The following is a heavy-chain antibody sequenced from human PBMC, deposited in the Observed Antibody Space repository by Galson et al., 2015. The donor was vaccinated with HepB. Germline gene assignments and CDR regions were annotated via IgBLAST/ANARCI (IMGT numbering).Heavy chain of an antibody. CDR3: ARHHYDFWSGQKWEFDY. J-gene: IGHJ4*02. Sequence: SVKVSCKASGGTFSSYAISWVRQAPGQGLEWMGRIIPILGIANYAQKFQGRVTITADKSTSTAYMELSSLRSEDTAVYYCARHHYDFWSGQKWEFDYWGQGTLVTVSS. D-gene: IGHD3-3*01. CDR2: IIPILGIA. V-gene: IGHV1-69*04. CDR1: GGTFSSYA.